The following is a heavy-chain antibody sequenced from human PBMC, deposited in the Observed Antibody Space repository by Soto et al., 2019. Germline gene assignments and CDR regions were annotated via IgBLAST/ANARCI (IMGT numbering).Heavy chain of an antibody. D-gene: IGHD1-1*01. CDR3: ARLAWTTRNFDY. CDR2: IYSGGTT. CDR1: GFTVSNNY. Sequence: PGGSLRLACAASGFTVSNNYMTWVRQAPGKGLEWVSVIYSGGTTYYADSVKGRFTISRDNSNNTLYLQMNTLRAEDTAMYYCARLAWTTRNFDYWGQGTLVTVSS. J-gene: IGHJ4*02. V-gene: IGHV3-53*01.